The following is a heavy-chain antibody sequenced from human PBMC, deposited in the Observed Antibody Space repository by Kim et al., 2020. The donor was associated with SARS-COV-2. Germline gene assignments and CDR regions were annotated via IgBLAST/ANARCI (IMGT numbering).Heavy chain of an antibody. CDR2: IIPIFGTA. J-gene: IGHJ6*02. Sequence: SVKVSCKASGGTFSSYAISWVRQAPGQGLEWMGGIIPIFGTANYAQKFQGRVTITADESTSTAYMELSSLRSEDTAVYYCATPGYCSGGSCRYYYYYYGMDVWGQGTTVTVSS. CDR3: ATPGYCSGGSCRYYYYYYGMDV. CDR1: GGTFSSYA. V-gene: IGHV1-69*13. D-gene: IGHD2-15*01.